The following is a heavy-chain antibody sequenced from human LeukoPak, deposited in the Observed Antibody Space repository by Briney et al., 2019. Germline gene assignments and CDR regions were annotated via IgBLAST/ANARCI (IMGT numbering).Heavy chain of an antibody. J-gene: IGHJ3*02. CDR3: ARIVRGSSGWYEGVDAFDI. Sequence: SVKVSCKASGGTFSSYAISWVRQAPGQGLEWMGRIIPIFGTANYAQKFQGRVMITTDESTSTAYMELSSLRSEDTAVYYCARIVRGSSGWYEGVDAFDIWGQGTMVTVSS. V-gene: IGHV1-69*05. CDR2: IIPIFGTA. D-gene: IGHD6-19*01. CDR1: GGTFSSYA.